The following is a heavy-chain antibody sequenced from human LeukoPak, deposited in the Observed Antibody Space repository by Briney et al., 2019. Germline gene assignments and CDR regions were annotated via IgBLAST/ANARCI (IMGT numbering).Heavy chain of an antibody. CDR1: GFTFSSYW. D-gene: IGHD4-17*01. CDR3: STEPRSLLY. V-gene: IGHV3-74*01. J-gene: IGHJ4*01. CDR2: INSDGSST. Sequence: AGGSLRLSCAASGFTFSSYWMYWVRQAPGKGLVCVSRINSDGSSTSYADSVKGRFIISRDNAKNSLYLQLNSLRPEDTALYYCSTEPRSLLYWGHGTLVTVSS.